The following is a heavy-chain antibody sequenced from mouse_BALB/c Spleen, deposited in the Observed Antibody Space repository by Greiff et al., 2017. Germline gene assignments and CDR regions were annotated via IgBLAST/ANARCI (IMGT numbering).Heavy chain of an antibody. Sequence: QVQLQQSGAELVKPGASVKLSCKASGYTFTSYNMYWVKQRPGQGLEWIGEINPSNGGTNFNEKFKSKATLTVDKSSSTAYMQLSSLTSEDSAVYYCTRGTTVVAPHFDYWGQGTTLTVSS. CDR2: INPSNGGT. J-gene: IGHJ2*01. CDR3: TRGTTVVAPHFDY. D-gene: IGHD1-1*01. V-gene: IGHV1S81*02. CDR1: GYTFTSYN.